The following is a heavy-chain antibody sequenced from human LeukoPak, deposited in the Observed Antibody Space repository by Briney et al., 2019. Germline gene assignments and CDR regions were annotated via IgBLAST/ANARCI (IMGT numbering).Heavy chain of an antibody. Sequence: GGSLRLSCAASGFTFRSYWMSWVRQAPGKGLEWVANINQGGSVQYYMDSVKGRFTISRDDAKNSLYVQMNSLRDGDTAVYYCARVEYSGWNLEYWGQGTLVTVSS. J-gene: IGHJ4*02. CDR1: GFTFRSYW. CDR2: INQGGSVQ. CDR3: ARVEYSGWNLEY. D-gene: IGHD5-12*01. V-gene: IGHV3-7*01.